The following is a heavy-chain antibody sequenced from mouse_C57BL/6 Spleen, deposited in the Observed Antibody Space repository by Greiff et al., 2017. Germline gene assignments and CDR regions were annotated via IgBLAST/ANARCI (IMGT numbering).Heavy chain of an antibody. V-gene: IGHV1-61*01. D-gene: IGHD2-4*01. CDR3: ARRDLIYYDYDGYCDV. J-gene: IGHJ1*03. Sequence: QVQLQQPGAELVRPGSSVKLSCKASGYTFTSYWMDWVKQRPGQGLEWIGNIYPSDSETHYNQKFQDKATLTVDKSSSTAYMQLSSLTSEDSAVYYCARRDLIYYDYDGYCDVWGTGTTVTVSS. CDR2: IYPSDSET. CDR1: GYTFTSYW.